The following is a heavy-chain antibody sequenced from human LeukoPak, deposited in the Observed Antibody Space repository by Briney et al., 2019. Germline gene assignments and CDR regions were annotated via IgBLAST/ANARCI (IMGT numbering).Heavy chain of an antibody. CDR1: GFTFSSYG. D-gene: IGHD3-3*01. V-gene: IGHV3-33*01. J-gene: IGHJ6*02. Sequence: GRSLRLSCAASGFTFSSYGMHWVRQAPGKGLEWVAVIWYDGSNKYYADSVKGRFTISRDNSKNTLYLQMNSLRAEDTAVYYCAREGEGYDFGIMDVWGQGTTVTVSS. CDR2: IWYDGSNK. CDR3: AREGEGYDFGIMDV.